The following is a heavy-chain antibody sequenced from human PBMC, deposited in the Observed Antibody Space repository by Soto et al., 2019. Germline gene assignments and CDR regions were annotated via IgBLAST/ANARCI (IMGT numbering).Heavy chain of an antibody. CDR1: GFNFKDYY. CDR2: IINSSRTI. Sequence: QVRLVESGGGLVKPGGSLTLACAASGFNFKDYYMTWVRQAPGGGLDWISYIINSSRTIYYADSVRGRFTISRDNVNNFLYLHMTSLRVDDTAVYYCVRRAFGVYADSFHPWGRGTLVIVSS. V-gene: IGHV3-11*01. D-gene: IGHD4-17*01. J-gene: IGHJ5*02. CDR3: VRRAFGVYADSFHP.